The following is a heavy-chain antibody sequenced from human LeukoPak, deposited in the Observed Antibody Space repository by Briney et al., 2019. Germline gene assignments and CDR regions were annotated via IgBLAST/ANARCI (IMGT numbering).Heavy chain of an antibody. CDR3: ARVIGYDFWSGYFDY. CDR2: INTDRSST. J-gene: IGHJ4*02. D-gene: IGHD3-3*01. Sequence: GGSLRLSCAASGFTFSSYWMHWVRQAPGKGLVWVSRINTDRSSTSYADSVKGRFTISRDNAKNTLYLQMNSLRAEDTAVYYCARVIGYDFWSGYFDYWGQGTLVTVSS. CDR1: GFTFSSYW. V-gene: IGHV3-74*01.